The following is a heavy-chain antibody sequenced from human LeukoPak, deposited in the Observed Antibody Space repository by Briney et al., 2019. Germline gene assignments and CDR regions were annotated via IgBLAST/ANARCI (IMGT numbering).Heavy chain of an antibody. V-gene: IGHV4-34*01. J-gene: IGHJ4*02. CDR2: INHGGGT. CDR1: GGSFSDYY. Sequence: SETLSLTCAVYGGSFSDYYWNWIRQPPGEGLEWIGEINHGGGTKYNPSLKSRATISVDTSKNQFSLKLSSVTAADTAVYYCARVVAVAGTTRRTIDYWGQGTLVTVSS. D-gene: IGHD6-19*01. CDR3: ARVVAVAGTTRRTIDY.